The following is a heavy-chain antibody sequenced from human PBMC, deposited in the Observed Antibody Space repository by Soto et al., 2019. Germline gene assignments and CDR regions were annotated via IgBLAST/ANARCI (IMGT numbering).Heavy chain of an antibody. CDR3: ARLGLRYLDWIRSRSSLHAFDP. J-gene: IGHJ5*02. D-gene: IGHD3-9*01. CDR1: GFTFSSYG. CDR2: ISYDVSNK. V-gene: IGHV3-30*03. Sequence: QVQLVESGGGLVKPGRSLRLSCAASGFTFSSYGMHWVRQAPGKGLEWVAVISYDVSNKYYADSVKGRFTISRDNSKNKLYMQMNRQRAEDRAVDSSARLGLRYLDWIRSRSSLHAFDPWGQGTMVTVSS.